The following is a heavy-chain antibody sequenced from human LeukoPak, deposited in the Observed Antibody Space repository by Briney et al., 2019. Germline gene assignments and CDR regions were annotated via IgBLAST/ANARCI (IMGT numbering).Heavy chain of an antibody. Sequence: PGGSLRLSXAASGFTFSDYYMSWIRQAPGKGLEWSSYISSSGSTIYYADSVKGRSTISRDNAKNSLYLQMDSLRAEDTAVYYCAKGGLRRVFDYWGQGTLVTVSS. CDR1: GFTFSDYY. CDR3: AKGGLRRVFDY. J-gene: IGHJ4*02. V-gene: IGHV3-11*04. CDR2: ISSSGSTI.